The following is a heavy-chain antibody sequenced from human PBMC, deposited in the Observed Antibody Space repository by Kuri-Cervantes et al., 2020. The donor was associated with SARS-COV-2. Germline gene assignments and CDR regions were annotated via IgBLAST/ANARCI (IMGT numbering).Heavy chain of an antibody. CDR2: IYYSGST. J-gene: IGHJ4*02. D-gene: IGHD5-12*01. V-gene: IGHV4-39*07. CDR3: ARVAYSGYFFDY. CDR1: GGSISSSSHY. Sequence: GPLRPSWTVSGGSISSSSHYWGWIRQPPGKGLEWIGSIYYSGSTYYNPSLKSRVTISVDTSKNQFSLKLSSVTAADTAVYYCARVAYSGYFFDYWGQGTLVTVSS.